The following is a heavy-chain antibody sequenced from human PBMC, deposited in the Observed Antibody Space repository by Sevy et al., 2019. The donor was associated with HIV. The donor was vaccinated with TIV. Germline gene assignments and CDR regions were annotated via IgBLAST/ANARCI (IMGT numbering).Heavy chain of an antibody. J-gene: IGHJ3*02. V-gene: IGHV3-23*01. CDR2: HSGSGGST. D-gene: IGHD1-26*01. Sequence: GGSLRLSCVASGFTFSSYAMNWVRRAPGKGLEWVSDHSGSGGSTKYADSVKGRFTISRDNSKNTLYLQMNSLRAEDTAVYYCAKDRVWELGDAFDIWGQGTMVTVSS. CDR3: AKDRVWELGDAFDI. CDR1: GFTFSSYA.